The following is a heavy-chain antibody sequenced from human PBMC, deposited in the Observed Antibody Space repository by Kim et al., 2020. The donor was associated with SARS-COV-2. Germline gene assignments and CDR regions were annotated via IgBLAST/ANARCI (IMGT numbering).Heavy chain of an antibody. CDR1: GGTFSSYA. D-gene: IGHD5-12*01. CDR3: ARSIGYDSYYYYGMDV. V-gene: IGHV1-69*13. CDR2: IIPIFGTG. Sequence: SVKVSCKASGGTFSSYAISWVRQAPGQGLEWMGGIIPIFGTGKYRYKFQGRVTITADESTSTAYMELSSLRSEATAVDYCARSIGYDSYYYYGMDVWGQGTTVTVSS. J-gene: IGHJ6*02.